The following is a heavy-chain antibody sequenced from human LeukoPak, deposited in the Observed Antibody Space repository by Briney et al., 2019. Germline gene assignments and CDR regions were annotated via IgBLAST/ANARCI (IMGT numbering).Heavy chain of an antibody. J-gene: IGHJ4*02. Sequence: ASVKGSCKASGYTFTRNFMHWVRQAPGHGLEWMGVFNPSGGSATYSQNFQGRVTMTRDTSTSTVYMEMSSLGSEDTAVYYCARESCSGGSCYYFDYWGQGTLVTVSS. D-gene: IGHD2-15*01. V-gene: IGHV1-46*01. CDR2: FNPSGGSA. CDR3: ARESCSGGSCYYFDY. CDR1: GYTFTRNF.